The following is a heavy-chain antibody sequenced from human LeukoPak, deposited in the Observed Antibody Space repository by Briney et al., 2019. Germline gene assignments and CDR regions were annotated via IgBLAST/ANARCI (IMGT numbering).Heavy chain of an antibody. CDR2: ISGSGGST. CDR3: AKGSGSYFFEPYYMDV. CDR1: GFTFSTYW. D-gene: IGHD3-10*01. J-gene: IGHJ6*03. V-gene: IGHV3-23*01. Sequence: GGSLRLSCAASGFTFSTYWMSWVRQAPGKGLEWVSAISGSGGSTYYADSVKGRFTISRDSSKNALYLQMNSLRAEDTAVYYCAKGSGSYFFEPYYMDVWGRGTTVTVSS.